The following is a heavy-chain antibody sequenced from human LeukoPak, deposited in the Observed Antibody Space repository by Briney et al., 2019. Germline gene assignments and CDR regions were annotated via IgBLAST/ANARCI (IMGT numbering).Heavy chain of an antibody. CDR1: RFILCSYS. Sequence: GGAPLLFSAASRFILCSYSMSWVRPAPGEGVGLGFAISGSGGSTYYADSVKGRFTISRDNSKNTLYLQMNSLRAEDTAVYYCAKDWRAAAVGYGMDVWGQGTTVTVSS. J-gene: IGHJ6*02. CDR3: AKDWRAAAVGYGMDV. V-gene: IGHV3-23*01. D-gene: IGHD6-13*01. CDR2: ISGSGGST.